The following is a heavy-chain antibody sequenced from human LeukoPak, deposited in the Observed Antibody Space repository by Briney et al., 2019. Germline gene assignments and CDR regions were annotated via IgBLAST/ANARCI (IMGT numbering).Heavy chain of an antibody. Sequence: ASVKLSYKASGYTFTSSYMHWVRQSPGQRLEWMGIINPSVGSTRSAQKFPCRVTMTSDTSTSTVYMELSSLRSDDTAVYSCARENYYYRSGYYYLDYYYGMDVWGQGTTVTVSS. J-gene: IGHJ6*02. V-gene: IGHV1-46*01. D-gene: IGHD3-22*01. CDR1: GYTFTSSY. CDR3: ARENYYYRSGYYYLDYYYGMDV. CDR2: INPSVGST.